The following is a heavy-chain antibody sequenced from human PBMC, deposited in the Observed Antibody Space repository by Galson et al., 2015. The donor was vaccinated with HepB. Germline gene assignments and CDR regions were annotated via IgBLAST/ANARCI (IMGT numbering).Heavy chain of an antibody. CDR3: TRLGDLSGYSSK. D-gene: IGHD6-13*01. CDR2: IGSKAHNSAT. V-gene: IGHV3-73*01. CDR1: GFTFSGSA. J-gene: IGHJ4*02. Sequence: SLRLSCAASGFTFSGSAMHWVRQASGKGLEWVGRIGSKAHNSATAYVAPVKGRFTISRDDSKSTAYLQMNSLQTEDTAVYYCTRLGDLSGYSSKWGQGTLVTVSS.